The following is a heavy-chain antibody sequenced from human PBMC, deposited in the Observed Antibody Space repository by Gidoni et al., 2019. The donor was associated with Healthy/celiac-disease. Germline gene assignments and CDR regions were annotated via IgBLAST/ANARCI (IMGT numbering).Heavy chain of an antibody. CDR3: AKDRGWFGELLDY. CDR2: ISYDGSNK. Sequence: QVQLVESGGGVVQPGRSLRLSCAASGFTFSSYGMHWVRQAPGKGLECVAVISYDGSNKYYADSVKGRFTISRDNSKNTLYLQMNSLRAEDTAVYYCAKDRGWFGELLDYWGQGTLVTVSS. D-gene: IGHD3-10*01. V-gene: IGHV3-30*18. J-gene: IGHJ4*02. CDR1: GFTFSSYG.